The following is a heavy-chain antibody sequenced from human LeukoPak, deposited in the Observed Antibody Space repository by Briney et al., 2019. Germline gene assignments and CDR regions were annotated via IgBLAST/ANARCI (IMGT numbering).Heavy chain of an antibody. CDR2: ISWNSGNI. D-gene: IGHD2-2*01. CDR3: AKAAVVPAAYDY. CDR1: GFTFDDYA. V-gene: IGHV3-9*01. Sequence: PGRSLRLSCAASGFTFDDYAMHWVRQAPGKGLEWVSGISWNSGNIGYADSVKGRFTISRDNSKNTLYLQMNSLRAEDTAVYYCAKAAVVPAAYDYWGQGTLVTVSS. J-gene: IGHJ4*02.